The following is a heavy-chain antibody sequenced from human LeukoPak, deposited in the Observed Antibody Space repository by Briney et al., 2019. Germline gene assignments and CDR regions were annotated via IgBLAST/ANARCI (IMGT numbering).Heavy chain of an antibody. CDR3: ATVRKSSGYYSWYFDL. Sequence: GGSLRLSCAASGFTFSSYDMHWVRQAPGKGLEWVSAICTADDTYYPGSVKGRFTISRENTKKSLYLQMKSLTAGDTAVYYCATVRKSSGYYSWYFDLWGRGTLVTVSS. CDR1: GFTFSSYD. D-gene: IGHD5-12*01. J-gene: IGHJ2*01. CDR2: ICTADDT. V-gene: IGHV3-13*01.